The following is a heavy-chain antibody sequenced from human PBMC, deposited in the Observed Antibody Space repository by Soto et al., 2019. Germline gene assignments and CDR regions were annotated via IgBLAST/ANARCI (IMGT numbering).Heavy chain of an antibody. J-gene: IGHJ4*02. CDR3: ARRYYYDSSGYQPDD. Sequence: SVKVSCKASGGTFSSYAISWVRQAPGQGLEWMGGIIPIFGTANYAQKFQGRVTITADESTSTAYMELSSLRSEDTAVYYCARRYYYDSSGYQPDDWCQAPLVTGSS. CDR1: GGTFSSYA. CDR2: IIPIFGTA. V-gene: IGHV1-69*13. D-gene: IGHD3-22*01.